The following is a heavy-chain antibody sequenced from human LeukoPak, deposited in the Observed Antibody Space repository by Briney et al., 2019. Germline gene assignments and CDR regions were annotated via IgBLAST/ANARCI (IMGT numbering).Heavy chain of an antibody. CDR1: GFTFSSYW. J-gene: IGHJ4*02. D-gene: IGHD3-10*01. V-gene: IGHV3-7*01. CDR2: IKQDGSEK. CDR3: ARPQSYYYGSGSYPLGY. Sequence: QPGGSLRLSCAASGFTFSSYWMSWVRQAPGKGLEWVANIKQDGSEKYYVDSVKGRFTISRDNAKNSLYLQMNSLRAEDTAVYYCARPQSYYYGSGSYPLGYWGQGTLVTASS.